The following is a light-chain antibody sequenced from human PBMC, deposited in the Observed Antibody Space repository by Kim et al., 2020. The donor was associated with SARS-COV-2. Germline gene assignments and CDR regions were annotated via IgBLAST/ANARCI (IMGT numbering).Light chain of an antibody. CDR3: QQYGSSSWT. V-gene: IGKV3-20*01. CDR1: RSVSSSY. CDR2: GAS. Sequence: SPGERAPPSCRASRSVSSSYLAGYQQKPGQAPRLLIQGASSRATAIPDRFSGSGSGTEFTLTIRRLEPEDFAVYYCQQYGSSSWTFGQGTQVDIK. J-gene: IGKJ1*01.